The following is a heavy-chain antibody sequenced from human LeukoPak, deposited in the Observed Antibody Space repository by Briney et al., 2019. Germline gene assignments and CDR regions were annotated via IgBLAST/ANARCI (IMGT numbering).Heavy chain of an antibody. CDR3: ARDRPPSSRWFGECFDY. V-gene: IGHV3-21*01. J-gene: IGHJ4*02. CDR2: ISSSSSYI. Sequence: GVLRLSCAASGFTFSSYSMNWVRQAPGKGLEWVSSISSSSSYIYYADSVKGRFTISRDNAKNSLYLQMNSLRAEDTAVYYCARDRPPSSRWFGECFDYWGQGTLVTVSS. CDR1: GFTFSSYS. D-gene: IGHD3-10*01.